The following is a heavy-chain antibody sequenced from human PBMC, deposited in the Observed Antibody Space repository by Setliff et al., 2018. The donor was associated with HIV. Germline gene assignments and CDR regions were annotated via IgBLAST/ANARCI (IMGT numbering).Heavy chain of an antibody. CDR2: IVVGSYNT. J-gene: IGHJ4*02. CDR3: ARGQNRGDDYFDY. Sequence: SVKVSCKASGFTFTNSAMQWVRQARGQRLEWIGWIVVGSYNTNYAQKFQERVTITRDLSTSTAYMELTSLRSEDTAVYYCARGQNRGDDYFDYWGQGTLVTVS. CDR1: GFTFTNSA. V-gene: IGHV1-58*02. D-gene: IGHD2-21*02.